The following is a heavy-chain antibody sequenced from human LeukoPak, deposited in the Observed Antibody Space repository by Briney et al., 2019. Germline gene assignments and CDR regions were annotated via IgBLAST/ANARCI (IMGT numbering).Heavy chain of an antibody. CDR3: ATSWYIVVVPAAAVDY. CDR1: GYTFTSYF. J-gene: IGHJ4*02. CDR2: INPSTGSA. V-gene: IGHV1-46*01. D-gene: IGHD2-2*01. Sequence: ASVKVSCKTSGYTFTSYFMHWVRQAPGQGPEWMGIINPSTGSANYAQELWGRFTMTRDTSTRTFFMELSSLRSEDTAVYYCATSWYIVVVPAAAVDYWGQGTLVTVSS.